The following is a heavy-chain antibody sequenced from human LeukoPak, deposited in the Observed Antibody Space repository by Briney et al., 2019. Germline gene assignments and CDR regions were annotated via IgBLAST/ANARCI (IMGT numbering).Heavy chain of an antibody. J-gene: IGHJ6*03. V-gene: IGHV4-31*03. Sequence: SETLSLTCTVSGGSISSGGYYWSWIRQHPGKGLEWIGYIYYSGSTYYNPSLKSRVTISVDTSKNQFSLKLSSVTAADTAVYYCARQREAYYYYMDVWGKGTMVTVSS. CDR3: ARQREAYYYYMDV. CDR1: GGSISSGGYY. CDR2: IYYSGST. D-gene: IGHD1-26*01.